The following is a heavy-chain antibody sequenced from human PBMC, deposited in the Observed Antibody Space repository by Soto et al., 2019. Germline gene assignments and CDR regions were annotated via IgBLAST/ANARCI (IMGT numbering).Heavy chain of an antibody. V-gene: IGHV4-4*02. J-gene: IGHJ2*01. CDR3: ARESYNESNVGYFDL. CDR1: RGSISSSNW. Sequence: QVQLQESGPGLVKPSGTLSLTCAVSRGSISSSNWWRWVRQSPGKGLEWIGAMYHTGITNYSPSLKSRVTMSVDKSKNQFSLRLSSVTAADTAVYYCARESYNESNVGYFDLRGRGTLVSVSS. CDR2: MYHTGIT. D-gene: IGHD1-1*01.